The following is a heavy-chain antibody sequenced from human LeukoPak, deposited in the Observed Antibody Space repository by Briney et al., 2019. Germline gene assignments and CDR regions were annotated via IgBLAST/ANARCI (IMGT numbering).Heavy chain of an antibody. CDR3: AKDRYSYAFEYSDS. Sequence: GGSLRLSCAASGFTFSSYAMHWVRQAPGKGLEWVAVISNDGSKKYYADSVKGRFTISRDNSKNTLSLQVSSLKAEDTAVYYCAKDRYSYAFEYSDSWGQGTLVTVSS. V-gene: IGHV3-30*04. CDR2: ISNDGSKK. CDR1: GFTFSSYA. J-gene: IGHJ4*02. D-gene: IGHD5-18*01.